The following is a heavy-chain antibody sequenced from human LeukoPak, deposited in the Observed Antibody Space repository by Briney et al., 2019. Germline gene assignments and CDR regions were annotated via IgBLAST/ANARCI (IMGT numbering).Heavy chain of an antibody. D-gene: IGHD3-3*01. J-gene: IGHJ4*02. CDR3: AKVGRADDYYFDY. Sequence: GGSLRVSCAASGFTFSTSAMTWVRQSPGKGLEWVSGIGNSAGSTYYADSVKGRFTISRDNSKNTLYLQMNSLRDEDTAVYYCAKVGRADDYYFDYWGQGTLVTVSS. V-gene: IGHV3-23*01. CDR2: IGNSAGST. CDR1: GFTFSTSA.